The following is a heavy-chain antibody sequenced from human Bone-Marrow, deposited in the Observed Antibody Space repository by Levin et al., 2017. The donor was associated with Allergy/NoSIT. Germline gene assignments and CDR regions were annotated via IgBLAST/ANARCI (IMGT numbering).Heavy chain of an antibody. CDR3: ARDFSRPGGFDY. Sequence: KSGGSLRLSCAASGFNFNDYYMNWIRQAPGKGLEWLSYISNTGSSRYYAASVKGRFTISRDNAKNSLYLQMNNLRAEDTAVYYCARDFSRPGGFDYWGQGALVTVSS. V-gene: IGHV3-11*01. J-gene: IGHJ4*02. D-gene: IGHD3-16*01. CDR1: GFNFNDYY. CDR2: ISNTGSSR.